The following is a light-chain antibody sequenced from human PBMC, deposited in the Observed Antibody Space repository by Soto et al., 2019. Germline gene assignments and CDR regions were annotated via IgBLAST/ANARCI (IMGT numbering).Light chain of an antibody. CDR1: QSISRR. Sequence: SHMLLSPSTLSATVGDSVTITCRASQSISRRLAWYQQKPGKAPKVLIYDASSLESGVPSRFSGSGSGTEFTLTISSLQPDDFATYYCQQYNSSSPTFGQGTKVDIK. J-gene: IGKJ1*01. CDR2: DAS. CDR3: QQYNSSSPT. V-gene: IGKV1-5*01.